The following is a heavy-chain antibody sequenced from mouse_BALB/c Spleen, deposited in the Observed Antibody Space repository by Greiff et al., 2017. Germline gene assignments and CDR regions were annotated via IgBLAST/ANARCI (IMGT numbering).Heavy chain of an antibody. Sequence: VQLVESGAELVKPGASVKLSCKASGYTFTSYYMYWVKQRPGQGLEWIGEINPSNGGTNFNEKFKSKATLTVDKSSSTAYMQLSSLTSEDSAVYYCTRDDWFAYWGQGTLVTVSA. V-gene: IGHV1S81*02. CDR2: INPSNGGT. D-gene: IGHD2-3*01. CDR1: GYTFTSYY. CDR3: TRDDWFAY. J-gene: IGHJ3*01.